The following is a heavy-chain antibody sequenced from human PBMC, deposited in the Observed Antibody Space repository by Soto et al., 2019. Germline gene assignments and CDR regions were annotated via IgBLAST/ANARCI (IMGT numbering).Heavy chain of an antibody. J-gene: IGHJ4*02. Sequence: GGSLRLSCAASGFTFSSYAMHWVRQAPGKGLEWVAVISYDGSNKYYADSVKGRFTISRDNSKNTLYLQTNSLRAEDTAVYYCARDNGRYYDSSGYYAYWGQGTLVTVSS. CDR1: GFTFSSYA. CDR3: ARDNGRYYDSSGYYAY. V-gene: IGHV3-30-3*01. CDR2: ISYDGSNK. D-gene: IGHD3-22*01.